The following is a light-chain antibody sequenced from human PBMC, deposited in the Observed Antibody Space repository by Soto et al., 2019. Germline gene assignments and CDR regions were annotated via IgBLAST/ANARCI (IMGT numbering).Light chain of an antibody. CDR2: EIS. J-gene: IGLJ3*02. CDR3: SSYTSSNTWV. CDR1: SSDFGGYNY. V-gene: IGLV2-14*01. Sequence: QPVLTQPASVSGSPGQSITISCTGTSSDFGGYNYVSWYQHLPGKAPKLMIYEISNRPSGVSNRFSGSKSGNTASLTISGLQAEDEADYYCSSYTSSNTWVFGGGTKLTVL.